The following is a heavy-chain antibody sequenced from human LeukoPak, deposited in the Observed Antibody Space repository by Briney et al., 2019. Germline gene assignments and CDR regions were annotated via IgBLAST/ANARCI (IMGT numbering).Heavy chain of an antibody. CDR2: INPAYSST. J-gene: IGHJ4*02. CDR1: GYSFNSYW. V-gene: IGHV5-51*01. CDR3: ARSLVSGGTTSCYAF. D-gene: IGHD2-2*01. Sequence: GESLKISCQASGYSFNSYWIAWVRQMPGQGLEWIGVINPAYSSTRYSSSFQGHVTISADKSSSTAYLQWTSLTASDSAVYFCARSLVSGGTTSCYAFWGQGTPVTVSS.